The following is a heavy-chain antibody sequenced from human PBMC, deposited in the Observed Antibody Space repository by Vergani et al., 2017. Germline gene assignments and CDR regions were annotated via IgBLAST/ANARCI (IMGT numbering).Heavy chain of an antibody. CDR3: ARSRTLYRFGGWFDP. CDR2: TYYRSKWYN. CDR1: GGSISSGSYY. Sequence: QVQLQESGPGLVKPSQTLSLTCTVSGGSISSGSYYWNWIRQSPSRGLEWLGRTYYRSKWYNDYAVSVKSRITINPDTSKNQFSLQLNSVTPEDTAVYYCARSRTLYRFGGWFDPWGQGTLVTVSS. J-gene: IGHJ5*02. D-gene: IGHD2/OR15-2a*01. V-gene: IGHV6-1*01.